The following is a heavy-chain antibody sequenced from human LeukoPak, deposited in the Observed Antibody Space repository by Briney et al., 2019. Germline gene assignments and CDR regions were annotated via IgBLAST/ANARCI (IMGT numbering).Heavy chain of an antibody. D-gene: IGHD2-21*01. CDR3: ARGVVIAPQTFDY. CDR1: GGSISNYY. J-gene: IGHJ4*02. V-gene: IGHV4-59*01. Sequence: SETLSLTCTVSGGSISNYYWSWIRQTPGKGLEWIGYIHNSGSTKYNPSLKSRVTISVDTSKNQFSLKLSSVTAADTAVYYCARGVVIAPQTFDYWGQGTLVTVSS. CDR2: IHNSGST.